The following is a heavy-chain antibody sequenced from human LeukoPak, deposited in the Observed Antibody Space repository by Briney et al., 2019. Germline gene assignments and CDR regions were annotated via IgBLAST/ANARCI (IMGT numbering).Heavy chain of an antibody. J-gene: IGHJ4*02. CDR3: ARVGGYCSSTSNCYSDY. CDR1: GFTFSSYT. CDR2: ISSTSGYM. Sequence: GGSLRLSCAASGFTFSSYTMNWVRQAPGKGLEWVSSISSTSGYMYYADSVKGRFAISRDNAKNSLYLQMNSPRAEDTAVYYCARVGGYCSSTSNCYSDYWGQGTLVTVSS. V-gene: IGHV3-21*01. D-gene: IGHD2-2*01.